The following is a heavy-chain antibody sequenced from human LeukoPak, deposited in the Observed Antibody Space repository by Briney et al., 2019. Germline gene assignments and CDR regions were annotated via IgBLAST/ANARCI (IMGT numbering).Heavy chain of an antibody. CDR2: IWYDGSNK. CDR1: GFTFSSYG. CDR3: ASGESSSWYSGTDY. V-gene: IGHV3-33*01. Sequence: GGSLRLSCAASGFTFSSYGMHWVRQAPGKGLEWVAVIWYDGSNKYYADSVKGRFTISRDNSKNTLYLQMNSLRAEDTAVYYCASGESSSWYSGTDYWGQGTLVTVSS. D-gene: IGHD6-13*01. J-gene: IGHJ4*02.